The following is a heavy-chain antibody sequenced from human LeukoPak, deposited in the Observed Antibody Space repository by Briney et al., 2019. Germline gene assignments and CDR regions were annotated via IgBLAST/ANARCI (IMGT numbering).Heavy chain of an antibody. CDR2: ISNDGTTT. V-gene: IGHV3-30*03. J-gene: IGHJ5*02. Sequence: PGGSLRLSCAASGFTFSIYGMHWVRQIPGKGLEWVAVISNDGTTTYYADSVKGRFTVSRDNSRNTLYVQMNSLRADDAAVYYCARDSTYYYDSSGYYGLDPWGQGTLVTVSS. CDR3: ARDSTYYYDSSGYYGLDP. CDR1: GFTFSIYG. D-gene: IGHD3-22*01.